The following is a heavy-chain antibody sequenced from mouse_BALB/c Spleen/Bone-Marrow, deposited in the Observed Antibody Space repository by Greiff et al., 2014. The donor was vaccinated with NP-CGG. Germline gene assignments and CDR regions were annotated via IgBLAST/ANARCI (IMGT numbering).Heavy chain of an antibody. CDR2: FNPNNGGT. CDR3: AREEAFDYVIAY. Sequence: EVQRVESGPELVTPGASVKISCKTSGYTFTEYTMHWVKQSHGKSLEWIGGFNPNNGGTSYNQKFKGKATLAVDKSSSTAYMELRSLTSADSAVYYCAREEAFDYVIAYWGQGTLVTVSA. D-gene: IGHD2-4*01. CDR1: GYTFTEYT. J-gene: IGHJ3*01. V-gene: IGHV1-18*01.